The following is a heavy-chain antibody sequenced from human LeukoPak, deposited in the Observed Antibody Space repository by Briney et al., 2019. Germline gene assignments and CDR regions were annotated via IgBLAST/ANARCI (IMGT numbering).Heavy chain of an antibody. Sequence: ASVKVSCKASGYTFTSYDINWVRQATGQGLEWMGWMNPNNGNTDYAQKFQGRVTLTRNTSISTAYMELSSLRSEDAAMYYCTRGGPVAGTHKYFQHWGQGTLVTVSS. CDR3: TRGGPVAGTHKYFQH. D-gene: IGHD6-19*01. V-gene: IGHV1-8*01. CDR1: GYTFTSYD. J-gene: IGHJ1*01. CDR2: MNPNNGNT.